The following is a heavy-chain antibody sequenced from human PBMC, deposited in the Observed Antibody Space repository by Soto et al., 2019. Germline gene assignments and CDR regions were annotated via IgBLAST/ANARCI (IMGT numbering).Heavy chain of an antibody. CDR2: ISSSGSTI. V-gene: IGHV3-48*03. Sequence: GGSLRLPCAASGFTFSSYEMNWVRQAPGKGLEWVSYISSSGSTIYYADSVKGRFTISRDNAKNSLYLQMNSLRAEDTAVYYCARALDFWSGYYAGSYYYYGMDVWGQGTTVTVSS. CDR3: ARALDFWSGYYAGSYYYYGMDV. CDR1: GFTFSSYE. J-gene: IGHJ6*02. D-gene: IGHD3-3*01.